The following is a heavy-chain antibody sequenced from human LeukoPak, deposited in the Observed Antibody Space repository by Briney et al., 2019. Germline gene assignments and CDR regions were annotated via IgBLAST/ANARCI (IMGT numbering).Heavy chain of an antibody. CDR2: IYYSGST. V-gene: IGHV4-59*11. Sequence: SETLSLTCTVSGGSISSHYRSWIRQPPGKGLEWIGYIYYSGSTNYNPSLKSRVTISVDTSKNQFSLKLSSVTAADTAVYYCARSNIAARLSYYYYMDVWGKGTTVTVSS. CDR3: ARSNIAARLSYYYYMDV. D-gene: IGHD6-6*01. CDR1: GGSISSHY. J-gene: IGHJ6*03.